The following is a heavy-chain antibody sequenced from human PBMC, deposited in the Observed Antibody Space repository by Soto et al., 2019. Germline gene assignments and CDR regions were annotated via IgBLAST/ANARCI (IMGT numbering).Heavy chain of an antibody. CDR2: VRYGGRT. Sequence: QVQLQESGPGLVKPSQTLSLTCPVSGGSISSVDYYWSWIRQHPGKGLEWIGYVRYGGRTYYEPSLKSRGTVSVATSKNEIPLNLRSVTAADTAVYYCARNSHLGDLSLGYWGQGTLVTVSS. CDR3: ARNSHLGDLSLGY. V-gene: IGHV4-31*03. CDR1: GGSISSVDYY. J-gene: IGHJ4*02. D-gene: IGHD3-16*02.